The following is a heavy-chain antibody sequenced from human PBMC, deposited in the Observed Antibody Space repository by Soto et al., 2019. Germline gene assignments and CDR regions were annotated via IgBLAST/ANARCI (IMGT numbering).Heavy chain of an antibody. Sequence: PSETLSLTCTVSGGSISSSSCYWGWIRQPPGKGLEWIGSIYYSGSTYYNPSLKSRVTISVDTSKNQFSLKLSSVTAADTAVYYCASIAATNYYYYYMDVWGKGTTVTVSS. V-gene: IGHV4-39*01. J-gene: IGHJ6*03. D-gene: IGHD6-6*01. CDR3: ASIAATNYYYYYMDV. CDR1: GGSISSSSCY. CDR2: IYYSGST.